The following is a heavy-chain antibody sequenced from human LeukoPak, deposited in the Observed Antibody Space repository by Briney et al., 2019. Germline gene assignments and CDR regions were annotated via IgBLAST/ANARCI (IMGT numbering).Heavy chain of an antibody. CDR3: ARGPLQTIPTSKIVVYYYPFDY. CDR1: GFNFDDYG. CDR2: INWNGGGT. V-gene: IGHV3-20*04. Sequence: GGSLRLSCASSGFNFDDYGMSWVRQAPGKGLEWVSGINWNGGGTGYADSVKGRFTISRENAKNSLYLQMNSLKAEDTALYYCARGPLQTIPTSKIVVYYYPFDYWGQGTLVTVSS. J-gene: IGHJ4*02. D-gene: IGHD3-22*01.